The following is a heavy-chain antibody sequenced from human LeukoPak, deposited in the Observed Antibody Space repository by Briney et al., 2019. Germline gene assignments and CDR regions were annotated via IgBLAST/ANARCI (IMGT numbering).Heavy chain of an antibody. Sequence: PGGSLGLSCAASGFTFSNYRMSWVRQAPGKGLEWVANIKQDGSEKKYVDSVKGRFTISRDNAKSSLFLQMNSLRAEDTALYYCARDQDAYSSGWYGVFDFWGQGSPVTVSS. V-gene: IGHV3-7*05. CDR3: ARDQDAYSSGWYGVFDF. CDR2: IKQDGSEK. J-gene: IGHJ4*02. CDR1: GFTFSNYR. D-gene: IGHD6-19*01.